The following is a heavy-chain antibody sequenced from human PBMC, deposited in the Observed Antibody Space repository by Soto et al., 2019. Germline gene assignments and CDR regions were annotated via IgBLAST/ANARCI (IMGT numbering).Heavy chain of an antibody. CDR3: ARVKHYDYVWGSYRKYYFDN. CDR1: GFTVSSNY. V-gene: IGHV3-53*01. D-gene: IGHD3-16*02. CDR2: IYSGGST. Sequence: GGSLRLSCAASGFTVSSNYMSWVRQAPGKGLEWVSVIYSGGSTYYADSVKGRFTISRDNSKNTLYLQMNSLRAEDTAVYYCARVKHYDYVWGSYRKYYFDNWGQGTLVTVSS. J-gene: IGHJ4*02.